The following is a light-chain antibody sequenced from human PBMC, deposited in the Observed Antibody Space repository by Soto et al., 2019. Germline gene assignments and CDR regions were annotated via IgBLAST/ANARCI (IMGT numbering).Light chain of an antibody. CDR3: QQYGSSPGFT. CDR2: GAS. J-gene: IGKJ3*01. CDR1: QSVSSSY. Sequence: EIVLTQSPGTLSLAAGERATLSCRASQSVSSSYLAWYQQKPGQAPRLLIYGASSRATGIPDRFSGSGSGTDFTLTISRLEPADFAVYYCQQYGSSPGFTFGPGTKVDIK. V-gene: IGKV3-20*01.